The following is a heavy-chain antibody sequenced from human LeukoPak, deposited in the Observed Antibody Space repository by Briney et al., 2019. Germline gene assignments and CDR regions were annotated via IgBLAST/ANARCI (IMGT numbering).Heavy chain of an antibody. CDR3: ARANQYYDFWSGYLGSPYYFDY. CDR1: GGSISSGSYY. D-gene: IGHD3-3*01. Sequence: SETLSPTCTVSGGSISSGSYYWSWIRQPAGKGLEWIGRIYTSGSTNYNPSLKSRVTISVDTSKNQFSLKLSSVTAADTAVYYCARANQYYDFWSGYLGSPYYFDYWGQGTLVTVSS. J-gene: IGHJ4*02. CDR2: IYTSGST. V-gene: IGHV4-61*02.